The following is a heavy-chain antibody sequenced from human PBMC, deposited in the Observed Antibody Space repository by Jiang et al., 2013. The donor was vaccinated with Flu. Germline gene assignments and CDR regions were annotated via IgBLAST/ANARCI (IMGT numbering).Heavy chain of an antibody. CDR3: ARDHNGMDV. Sequence: SSISSSSSYIYYADSVKGRFTISRDNAKNSLYLQMNSLRAEDTAVYYCARDHNGMDVWGQGTTGHRLL. CDR2: ISSSSSYI. V-gene: IGHV3-21*01. J-gene: IGHJ6*02.